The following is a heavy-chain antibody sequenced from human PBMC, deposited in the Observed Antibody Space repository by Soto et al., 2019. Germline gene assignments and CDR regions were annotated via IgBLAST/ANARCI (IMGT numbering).Heavy chain of an antibody. CDR1: GISLSTSGVG. J-gene: IGHJ3*02. Sequence: ESGPTLVNPTQTLTLTCTLSGISLSTSGVGLGWIRQTPGKALEWLALVYWNDDKHYSPSLKSRLTITKDTSKNQAILTMTNMDPLDTATYYCARGLATLPVFAFDIWGQGTVVTVSS. D-gene: IGHD2-15*01. CDR2: VYWNDDK. V-gene: IGHV2-5*01. CDR3: ARGLATLPVFAFDI.